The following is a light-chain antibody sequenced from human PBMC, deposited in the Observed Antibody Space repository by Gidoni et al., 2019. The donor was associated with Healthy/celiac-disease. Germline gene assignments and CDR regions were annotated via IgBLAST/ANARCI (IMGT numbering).Light chain of an antibody. CDR1: QSDSSN. CDR3: QQYNNWPPMYT. J-gene: IGKJ2*01. V-gene: IGKV3-15*01. Sequence: EIVMTQSPATLSVSPGERATLSCRASQSDSSNLAWYQQKPGQAPRLLIYGAATRATGIPARFSGSGSGTEFTLTISSLQSEDFAVYYCQQYNNWPPMYTFXQXTKLEIK. CDR2: GAA.